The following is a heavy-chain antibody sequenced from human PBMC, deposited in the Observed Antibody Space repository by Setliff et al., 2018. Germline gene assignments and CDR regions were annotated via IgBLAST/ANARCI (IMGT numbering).Heavy chain of an antibody. V-gene: IGHV3-30*02. CDR2: IRYDGSNK. D-gene: IGHD2-21*01. Sequence: LRLSCAAAGFTFSSHWMHWVRQAPGKGLEWVAFIRYDGSNKYYADSVRGRFTISRDISKNTLYLQMNSLRPEDTAVYYCARGGDYCGGECYIPPPDSYWGQGTLVTVSS. CDR1: GFTFSSHW. CDR3: ARGGDYCGGECYIPPPDSY. J-gene: IGHJ4*02.